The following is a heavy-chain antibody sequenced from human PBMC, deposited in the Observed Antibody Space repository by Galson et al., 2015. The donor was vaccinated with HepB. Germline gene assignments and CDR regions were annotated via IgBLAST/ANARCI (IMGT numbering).Heavy chain of an antibody. CDR3: ATSSRGGYY. Sequence: SLRLSSAASGFTFSSYAMHWVRQAPGKGLEWVAVISYDGSNKYYADSVKGRFTISRDNSKNTLYLQMNSLRAEDTAVYYCATSSRGGYYWGQGTLVTVSS. V-gene: IGHV3-30-3*01. CDR2: ISYDGSNK. D-gene: IGHD3-16*01. J-gene: IGHJ4*02. CDR1: GFTFSSYA.